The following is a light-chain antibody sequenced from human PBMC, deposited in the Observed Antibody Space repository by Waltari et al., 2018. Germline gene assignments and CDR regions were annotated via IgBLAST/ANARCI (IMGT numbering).Light chain of an antibody. V-gene: IGKV3-15*01. CDR1: YSIDSN. CDR3: QQWNSWPS. Sequence: IVRTQSPGTLSVSPGERATLSCRASYSIDSNLAWYQQKPGQAPRLLIPGASNRVMGTPARFSGSGSGREFTLTISSVQSEDIAVYYCQQWNSWPSFGQGTRLQIK. CDR2: GAS. J-gene: IGKJ2*01.